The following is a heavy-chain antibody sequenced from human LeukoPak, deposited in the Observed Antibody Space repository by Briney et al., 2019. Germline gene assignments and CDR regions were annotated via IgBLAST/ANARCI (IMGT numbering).Heavy chain of an antibody. V-gene: IGHV3-15*01. J-gene: IGHJ4*02. D-gene: IGHD3-9*01. Sequence: GGSLRLSCAASGFTFSNAWMSWVRQAPGKGLEWVGRIKSKTDGETTEYAAPVKGRFTISRDDSKNTLYLQMNSLKTDDIAVYYCTSTLPNYVLLTVSDDYWGPGTLVTVSS. CDR1: GFTFSNAW. CDR3: TSTLPNYVLLTVSDDY. CDR2: IKSKTDGETT.